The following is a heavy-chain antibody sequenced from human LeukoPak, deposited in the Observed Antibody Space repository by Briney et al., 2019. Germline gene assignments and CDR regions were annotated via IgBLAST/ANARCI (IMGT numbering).Heavy chain of an antibody. Sequence: GRSLRLSCAASGFTFSSYAMHWVRQAPGKGLEWVAVISYDGSNKYYADSVKGRFTISRDNSKNTLYLQMNSLRAEDTAVYYCARGEGYCGGDCYYCMDVWGQGTTVTVSS. D-gene: IGHD2-21*01. CDR1: GFTFSSYA. J-gene: IGHJ6*02. CDR2: ISYDGSNK. CDR3: ARGEGYCGGDCYYCMDV. V-gene: IGHV3-30-3*01.